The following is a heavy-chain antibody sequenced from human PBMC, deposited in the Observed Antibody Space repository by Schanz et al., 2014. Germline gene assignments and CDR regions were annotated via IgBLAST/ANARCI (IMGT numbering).Heavy chain of an antibody. J-gene: IGHJ4*02. Sequence: EVQLVESGGGLVKPGGSLRLSCAASGFTFSSYSMNWVRQAPGKGLQWVARIKSKTDGGTRDYAAPVKGRFTISTDDSKNTVYLQMNSLQTEDTAVYYCARGGFGEVSYFDYWGQGTLVTVSS. CDR3: ARGGFGEVSYFDY. CDR1: GFTFSSYS. D-gene: IGHD3-10*01. CDR2: IKSKTDGGTR. V-gene: IGHV3-15*01.